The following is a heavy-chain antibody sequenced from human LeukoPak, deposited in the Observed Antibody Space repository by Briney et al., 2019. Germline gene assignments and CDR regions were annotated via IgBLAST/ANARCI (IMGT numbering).Heavy chain of an antibody. J-gene: IGHJ5*02. CDR2: IYVDGRTT. Sequence: GGSLRLSCVASGFTFSNYWMHWVRQPPGKGLVWVSRIYVDGRTTNYADSVKGRFTISGDNAKNTVYLEMNSLSVEDTATYYCIRDFRSADLWGQGTLVTVTS. V-gene: IGHV3-74*01. CDR1: GFTFSNYW. CDR3: IRDFRSADL.